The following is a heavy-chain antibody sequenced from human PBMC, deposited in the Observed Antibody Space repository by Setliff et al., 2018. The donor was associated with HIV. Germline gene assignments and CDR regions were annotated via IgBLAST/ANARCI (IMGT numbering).Heavy chain of an antibody. D-gene: IGHD2-15*01. CDR2: VIPSTGDT. CDR3: VREARGGYFDY. CDR1: GYTFTSYY. Sequence: VKVSCKASGYTFTSYYIHWVRQAPGQGLEWMGIVIPSTGDTNYAQNFQGRVTMTRDTSTNTVYMDLSSLKSEDTAVYYCVREARGGYFDYWGQGTLVTAPQ. V-gene: IGHV1-46*01. J-gene: IGHJ4*02.